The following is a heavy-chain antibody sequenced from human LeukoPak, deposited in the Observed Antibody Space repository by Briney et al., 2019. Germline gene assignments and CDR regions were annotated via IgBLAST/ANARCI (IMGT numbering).Heavy chain of an antibody. V-gene: IGHV3-23*01. Sequence: GGTLRLSCAASGFTFSSYGMSWVRQAPGKGLEWVSAISGSGGSTYYADSVKGRFTISRDNSKNSLYLQMNSLRAEDTALYYCARVFWGISCSSTSCYFPPYMDVWGKGTTVTVSS. D-gene: IGHD2-2*01. CDR3: ARVFWGISCSSTSCYFPPYMDV. CDR1: GFTFSSYG. J-gene: IGHJ6*03. CDR2: ISGSGGST.